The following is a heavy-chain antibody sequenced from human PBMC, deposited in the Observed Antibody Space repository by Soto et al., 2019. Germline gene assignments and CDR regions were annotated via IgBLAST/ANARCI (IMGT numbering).Heavy chain of an antibody. CDR2: IYYSGST. J-gene: IGHJ4*02. V-gene: IGHV4-39*07. Sequence: QLQLQESGPGLVKPSETLSLTCTVSGGSISSSDYYWGWIRQPPGKGLEWIGSIYYSGSTYYNPSLKSRVTISVDTSKNQFSLKLSSVTAADTAVYYCVREGLQLWFDYWGQGTLVTVSS. D-gene: IGHD5-18*01. CDR3: VREGLQLWFDY. CDR1: GGSISSSDYY.